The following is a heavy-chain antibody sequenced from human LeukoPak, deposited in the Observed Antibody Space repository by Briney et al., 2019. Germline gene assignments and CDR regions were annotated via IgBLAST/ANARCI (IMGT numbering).Heavy chain of an antibody. CDR1: GFTFSSYW. CDR3: ARAPGYCSSTSCYVGGLVY. CDR2: INHNGNVN. D-gene: IGHD2-2*01. V-gene: IGHV3-7*01. Sequence: PGGSLRLSCAASGFTFSSYWMNWARQAPGKGLEWVASINHNGNVNYYVDSVKGRFTISRDNAKNSLYLQMNSLRAEDTAVYYCARAPGYCSSTSCYVGGLVYWGQGTLVTVSS. J-gene: IGHJ4*02.